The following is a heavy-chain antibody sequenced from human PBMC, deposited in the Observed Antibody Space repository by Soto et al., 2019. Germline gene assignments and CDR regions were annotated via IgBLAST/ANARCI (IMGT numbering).Heavy chain of an antibody. D-gene: IGHD2-15*01. V-gene: IGHV4-4*02. J-gene: IGHJ4*02. CDR2: IYHSGST. Sequence: SETLSLTCAVSGGSIISSNWWSWVRQPPGKGLEWIGEIYHSGSTNYNPSLKSRVTISVDKSKNQFPLKLSSVTAADTAVYYCARDRECSGGTCYNYFDYWGQGTLVTVSS. CDR1: GGSIISSNW. CDR3: ARDRECSGGTCYNYFDY.